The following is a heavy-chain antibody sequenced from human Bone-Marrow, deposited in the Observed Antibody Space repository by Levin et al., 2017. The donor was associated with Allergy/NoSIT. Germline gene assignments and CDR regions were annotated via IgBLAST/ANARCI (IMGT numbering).Heavy chain of an antibody. CDR3: ARDPARNMGGSSWYLDY. J-gene: IGHJ4*02. CDR2: ISSSSSYL. CDR1: EFTFSSYS. Sequence: SCAASEFTFSSYSMNWVRQAPGKGLEWVSSISSSSSYLYYADSVKGRFTISRDNAKNSLYLQMNSLRAEDTAVYYCARDPARNMGGSSWYLDYWGQGTLVTVSS. V-gene: IGHV3-21*01. D-gene: IGHD6-13*01.